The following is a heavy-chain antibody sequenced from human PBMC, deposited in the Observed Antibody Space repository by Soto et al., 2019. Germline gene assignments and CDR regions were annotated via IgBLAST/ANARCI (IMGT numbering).Heavy chain of an antibody. Sequence: GASVKVSCKASGYTFTSYGISWVRQAPGQGLEWMGWISAYNGNTNYAQKLQGRVTMTTDTSTSTAYMELRSLRSDDTAVYYCARVEIAVAGSQGRDNWFDPWGQGTLVTVS. D-gene: IGHD6-19*01. J-gene: IGHJ5*02. V-gene: IGHV1-18*04. CDR3: ARVEIAVAGSQGRDNWFDP. CDR1: GYTFTSYG. CDR2: ISAYNGNT.